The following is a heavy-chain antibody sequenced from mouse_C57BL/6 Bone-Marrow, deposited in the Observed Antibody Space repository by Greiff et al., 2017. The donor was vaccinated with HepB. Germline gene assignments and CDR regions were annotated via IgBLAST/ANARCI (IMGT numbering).Heavy chain of an antibody. CDR3: ARRSYYDSDY. CDR1: GYTFTSYW. D-gene: IGHD2-4*01. Sequence: QVQLQQPGAELVKPGASVKLSCKASGYTFTSYWMQWVQQRPGQGLEWIGGIDPSDSYTNYNQKFKGKATFTVDTSSSTAYMQLSSLTSEDSAVYYCARRSYYDSDYWGQGTTLTVSS. J-gene: IGHJ2*01. V-gene: IGHV1-50*01. CDR2: IDPSDSYT.